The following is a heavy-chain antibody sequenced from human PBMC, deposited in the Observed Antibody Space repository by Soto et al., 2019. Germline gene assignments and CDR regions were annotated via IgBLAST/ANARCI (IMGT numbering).Heavy chain of an antibody. J-gene: IGHJ6*02. D-gene: IGHD3-22*01. CDR1: GFTFSSYA. V-gene: IGHV3-23*01. CDR2: ISGSGAGT. Sequence: GGSVRLSCAASGFTFSSYAMTWVRQAPGKGLEWVSAISGSGAGTYYADSVKGRFTISRHNSKNTLYLQVNSLSAEDTAVYYCAFPSYSYDSSGYRPYYYYGMDVWGQGTTVTVSS. CDR3: AFPSYSYDSSGYRPYYYYGMDV.